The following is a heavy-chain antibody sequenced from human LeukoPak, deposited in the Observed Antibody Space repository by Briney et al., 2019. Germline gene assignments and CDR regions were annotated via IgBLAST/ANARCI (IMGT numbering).Heavy chain of an antibody. CDR3: AREEPQRSDCFDY. CDR1: AYSISSPNW. CDR2: IYYSGST. Sequence: SDTLSLTCAVSAYSISSPNWWGWIRQPPGKGLEWIGYIYYSGSTNYNPSLKSRVTISVDTSKNPFSLKLSSVTAADTAVYYCAREEPQRSDCFDYWGQGTLVTVSS. V-gene: IGHV4-28*03. J-gene: IGHJ4*02. D-gene: IGHD1-14*01.